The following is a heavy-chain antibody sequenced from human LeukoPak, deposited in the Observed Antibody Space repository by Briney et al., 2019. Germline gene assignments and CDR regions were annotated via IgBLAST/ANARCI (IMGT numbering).Heavy chain of an antibody. D-gene: IGHD6-13*01. CDR3: ARHDGIADAFDI. CDR2: IYYSGST. Sequence: PSETLSLTCTVSGGSISSYYWSWIRQPPGKGPEWIGYIYYSGSTNYNPSLKSRVTISVDTSKNQFSLKLSSVTAADTAVYYCARHDGIADAFDIWGQGRIVSVSS. V-gene: IGHV4-59*08. CDR1: GGSISSYY. J-gene: IGHJ3*02.